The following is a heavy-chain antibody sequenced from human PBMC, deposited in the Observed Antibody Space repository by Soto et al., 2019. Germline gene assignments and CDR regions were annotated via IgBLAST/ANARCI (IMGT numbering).Heavy chain of an antibody. J-gene: IGHJ4*02. CDR2: ISYDGSNK. Sequence: QVQLVESGGGVVQPGRSLRLSCAASGFTFSSYGMHWVRQAPGKGLEWVAVISYDGSNKYYADSVKGRFTISRDNSKNTLYLQMNSLRAEDTAVYYCAIAGGGYDYYFDYWGQGTLVTVSS. CDR1: GFTFSSYG. V-gene: IGHV3-30*03. CDR3: AIAGGGYDYYFDY. D-gene: IGHD5-12*01.